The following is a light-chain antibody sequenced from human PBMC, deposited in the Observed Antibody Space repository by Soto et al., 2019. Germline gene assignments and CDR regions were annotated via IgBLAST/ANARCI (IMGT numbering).Light chain of an antibody. CDR3: QQYVSTPLT. V-gene: IGKV3-20*01. CDR2: GAS. J-gene: IGKJ4*01. Sequence: EIVLTQSPGTLSLSPGERATLSCRASQSVGTYLAWYQQKPGQAPRLLIYGASSRATGIPDRFSGSGSGTDFPLTISRLEPEDFAVYYCQQYVSTPLTFGGGTKVEIK. CDR1: QSVGTY.